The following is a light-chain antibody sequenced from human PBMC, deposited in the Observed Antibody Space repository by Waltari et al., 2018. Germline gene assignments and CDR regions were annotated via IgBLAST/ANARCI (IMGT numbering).Light chain of an antibody. J-gene: IGKJ1*01. CDR2: AAS. V-gene: IGKV1-39*01. CDR3: QQSYSTPWT. CDR1: QSISSY. Sequence: DIQMTQSPSSLSASVGDRVTITCRSSQSISSYLNWYHQKPGKAPKLLIDAASSLQSGVPSRFSGSGSGTDFTLTSSSLQPEDFATYYCQQSYSTPWTFGQGTKVEIK.